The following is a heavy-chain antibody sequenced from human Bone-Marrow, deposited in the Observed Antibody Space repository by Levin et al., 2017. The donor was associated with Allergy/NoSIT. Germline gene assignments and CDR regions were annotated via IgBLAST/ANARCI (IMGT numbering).Heavy chain of an antibody. CDR3: ATNSGSYLRYFDY. J-gene: IGHJ4*02. CDR1: DDSISTSSYY. Sequence: PSETLSLTCNVSDDSISTSSYYWGWIRQAPGKGLEWIGSFYYSGNTYYNPSLKSRVTISVDTSQNQFSLRLSSVTAADTAVYYCATNSGSYLRYFDYWGQGTLVTVSS. D-gene: IGHD1-26*01. V-gene: IGHV4-39*01. CDR2: FYYSGNT.